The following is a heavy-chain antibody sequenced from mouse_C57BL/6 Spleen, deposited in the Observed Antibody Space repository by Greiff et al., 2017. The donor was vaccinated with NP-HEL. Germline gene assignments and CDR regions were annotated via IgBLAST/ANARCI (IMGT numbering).Heavy chain of an antibody. D-gene: IGHD2-3*01. CDR3: ASGYYGY. CDR2: ISYDGSN. J-gene: IGHJ2*01. CDR1: GYSITSGYY. Sequence: EVKLVESGPGLVKPSQSLSLTCSVTGYSITSGYYWNWIRQFPGNKLEWMGYISYDGSNNYNPSLKNRISITRDTSKNQFFLKLNSVTTEDTATYYCASGYYGYWGQGTTLTVSS. V-gene: IGHV3-6*01.